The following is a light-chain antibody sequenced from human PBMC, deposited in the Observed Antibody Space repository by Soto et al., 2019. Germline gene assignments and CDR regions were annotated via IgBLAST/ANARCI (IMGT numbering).Light chain of an antibody. CDR2: DAY. J-gene: IGKJ5*01. Sequence: GDRVTITCQASQDMDKNLNWYQQKPGKAPKLLIYDAYSLQTGVPSRFSGSGSATDFTFTISSLQPEDIATYYCQQYDNLLPITFGQGTRLEIK. CDR1: QDMDKN. CDR3: QQYDNLLPIT. V-gene: IGKV1-33*01.